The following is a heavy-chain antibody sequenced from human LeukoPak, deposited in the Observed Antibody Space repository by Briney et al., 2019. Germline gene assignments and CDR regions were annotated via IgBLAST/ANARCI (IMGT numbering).Heavy chain of an antibody. CDR3: AKDFTIFSSPDY. J-gene: IGHJ4*02. D-gene: IGHD3-3*01. Sequence: PGGSLRLSCAASGFTFSSYWMHWVRQAPGKGLVWVSRIHSDGSNTNYADSVKGRFTISRDNSKNTLYLQMNSLRAEDTAVYYCAKDFTIFSSPDYWGQGTLVTVSS. CDR2: IHSDGSNT. CDR1: GFTFSSYW. V-gene: IGHV3-74*01.